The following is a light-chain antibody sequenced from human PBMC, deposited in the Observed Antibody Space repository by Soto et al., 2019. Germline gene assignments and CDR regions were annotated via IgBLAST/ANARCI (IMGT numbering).Light chain of an antibody. Sequence: DIQMTQSPSTLSGSVGDGVTITCRASQSISNWLAWYQQKPGKAPKLLIYDASSLESGVPSRFSGSGSGTEFTLTINSLQPDDFATYYCQQSKSSSTFGQGTKVDIK. CDR3: QQSKSSST. V-gene: IGKV1-5*01. CDR1: QSISNW. CDR2: DAS. J-gene: IGKJ1*01.